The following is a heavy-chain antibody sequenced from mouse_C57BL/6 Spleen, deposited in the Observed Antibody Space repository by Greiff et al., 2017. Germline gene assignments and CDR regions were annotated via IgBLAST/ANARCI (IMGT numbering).Heavy chain of an antibody. V-gene: IGHV1-82*01. CDR3: APEYYGSSYPYYFDY. D-gene: IGHD1-1*01. J-gene: IGHJ2*01. CDR2: IYPGDGDT. Sequence: QVQLQQSGPELVKPGASVKISCTASGYAFSSSWMNWVKQRPGKGLEWIGRIYPGDGDTNYNGKFKGKATLTADKSSSTAYMQLSSLTSADSAVYFCAPEYYGSSYPYYFDYWGEGTPLTVSS. CDR1: GYAFSSSW.